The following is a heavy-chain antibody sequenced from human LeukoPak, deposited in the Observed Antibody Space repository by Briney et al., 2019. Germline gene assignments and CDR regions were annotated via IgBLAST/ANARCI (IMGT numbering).Heavy chain of an antibody. D-gene: IGHD5-18*01. CDR1: GYTFTSYG. CDR2: IIPIFGTA. V-gene: IGHV1-69*06. CDR3: ARECGYSYGYRSYFDY. Sequence: GASVKVSCKASGYTFTSYGISWVRQAPGQGLEWMGGIIPIFGTANYAQKFQGRVTITADKSTSTAYMELSSLRSEDTAVYYCARECGYSYGYRSYFDYWGQGTLVTVSS. J-gene: IGHJ4*02.